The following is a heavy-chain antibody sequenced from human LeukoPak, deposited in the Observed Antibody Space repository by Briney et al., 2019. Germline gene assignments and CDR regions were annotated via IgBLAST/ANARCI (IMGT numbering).Heavy chain of an antibody. Sequence: SETLSLTCTVSGDPISGYSDYKWTWIRQPPGKGLQWIGYVYYSGSTNYNPSLRSRVTISVDTSKNQFSLKLSSVTAADTAVYYCAREVGTTGWFDPWGQGTLVTVSS. CDR3: AREVGTTGWFDP. CDR1: GDPISGYSDY. J-gene: IGHJ5*02. V-gene: IGHV4-61*08. CDR2: VYYSGST. D-gene: IGHD1-1*01.